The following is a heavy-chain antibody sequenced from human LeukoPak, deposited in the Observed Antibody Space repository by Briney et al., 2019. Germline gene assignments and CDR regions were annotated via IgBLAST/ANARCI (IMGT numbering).Heavy chain of an antibody. CDR2: IIPILGIA. D-gene: IGHD2-2*01. J-gene: IGHJ5*02. Sequence: SVKVSCKASGGTFSSYAISWVRQAPGQGLEWMGRIIPILGIANYAQKFQGRVTITADKSTSTAYMELSGLRSEDTAVYYCAREQYQLLSGWFDPWGQGTLVTVSS. CDR1: GGTFSSYA. V-gene: IGHV1-69*04. CDR3: AREQYQLLSGWFDP.